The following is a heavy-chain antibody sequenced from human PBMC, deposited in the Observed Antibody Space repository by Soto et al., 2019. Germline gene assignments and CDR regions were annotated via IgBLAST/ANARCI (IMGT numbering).Heavy chain of an antibody. J-gene: IGHJ4*02. D-gene: IGHD6-19*01. Sequence: QTLSLTCAISGDSVSSNTAAWNWISSSPSRGLEWLGRTYYRSNWRHDYAVSVKSRITVNPDTSKNHFSLQLNSVTPDDTAVYYCARGVAGSGFDLWGQGTLVTVSS. CDR3: ARGVAGSGFDL. CDR1: GDSVSSNTAA. CDR2: TYYRSNWRH. V-gene: IGHV6-1*01.